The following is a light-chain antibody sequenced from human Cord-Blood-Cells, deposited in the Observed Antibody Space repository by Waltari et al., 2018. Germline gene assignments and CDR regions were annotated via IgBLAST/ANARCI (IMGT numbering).Light chain of an antibody. CDR3: CSYAGSYTLV. Sequence: QSALTPPRSVSGSPGQSVTISCTGTSSDVCGYKYVSWYQQHPGKAPKLMIYDVSKRPSGVPDRFSGSKSGNTASLTISGLQAEDEADYYCCSYAGSYTLVFGTGTKVTVL. CDR2: DVS. CDR1: SSDVCGYKY. V-gene: IGLV2-11*01. J-gene: IGLJ1*01.